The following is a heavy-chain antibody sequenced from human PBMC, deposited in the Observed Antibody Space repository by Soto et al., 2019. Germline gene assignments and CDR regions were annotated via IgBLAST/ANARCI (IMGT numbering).Heavy chain of an antibody. CDR3: ARQTGRSFDY. CDR2: ISGSSSYT. J-gene: IGHJ4*02. Sequence: PGGSLRLSCAASGFTFGDHYMSWIRQAPGKGLEWVSYISGSSSYTKYADSVKGRFTISRDDAKNSLYLQMNSLRAEDTAVYFCARQTGRSFDYWGQGTLGTVSS. D-gene: IGHD1-1*01. CDR1: GFTFGDHY. V-gene: IGHV3-11*06.